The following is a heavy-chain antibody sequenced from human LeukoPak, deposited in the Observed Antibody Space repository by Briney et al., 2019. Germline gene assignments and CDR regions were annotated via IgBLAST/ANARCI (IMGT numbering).Heavy chain of an antibody. CDR3: ARGHCSSTSCYTKGADWFDP. Sequence: SETLSLTCAVYGGSFSGYYWSWIRQPPGKGLEWIGEINHSGSTNYNPSLKSRVTISVDTSKNQFSLKLSSVTAADTAVYYCARGHCSSTSCYTKGADWFDPWGQGTLVTVSS. D-gene: IGHD2-2*02. CDR1: GGSFSGYY. V-gene: IGHV4-34*01. J-gene: IGHJ5*02. CDR2: INHSGST.